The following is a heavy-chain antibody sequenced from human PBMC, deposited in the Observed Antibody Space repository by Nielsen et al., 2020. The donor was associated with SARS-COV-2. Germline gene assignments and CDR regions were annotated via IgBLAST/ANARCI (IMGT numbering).Heavy chain of an antibody. Sequence: GESLKISCKGSGYSFTSYWISWVRQMPGKGLEWMGRIDPSDSYTNYSPSFQGHVTISADKSISTAYLQWSSLKASDTAMYYCARPVEMATMGGEMDFDYWGQGTLVTVSS. D-gene: IGHD5-24*01. CDR1: GYSFTSYW. CDR3: ARPVEMATMGGEMDFDY. V-gene: IGHV5-10-1*01. J-gene: IGHJ4*02. CDR2: IDPSDSYT.